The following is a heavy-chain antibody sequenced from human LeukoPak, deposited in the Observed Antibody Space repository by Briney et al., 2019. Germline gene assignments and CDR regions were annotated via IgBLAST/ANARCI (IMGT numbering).Heavy chain of an antibody. V-gene: IGHV3-49*03. CDR1: GFTFGDYA. CDR3: TRAEYYDSSGYLIGYYYYGMDV. J-gene: IGHJ6*02. Sequence: PGGSLRLSCTASGFTFGDYAMSWFRQAPGKGLEWVGFIRSKAYGGTTEYAASVKGRFTISRDDSKSIAYLQMNSLKTEDTAVYYCTRAEYYDSSGYLIGYYYYGMDVWGQGTTVTVSS. CDR2: IRSKAYGGTT. D-gene: IGHD3-22*01.